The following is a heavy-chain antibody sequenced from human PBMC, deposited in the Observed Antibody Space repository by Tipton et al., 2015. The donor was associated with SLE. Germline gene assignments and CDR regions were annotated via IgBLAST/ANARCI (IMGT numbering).Heavy chain of an antibody. Sequence: LRLSCNVSGASVSSYYWSWIRQPPGKGLEWIAYINYIGSTNYNPSLKSRVTMSVDTSKNQFSLKLSSVTAADTAVYYCARRRGSSWYEDYFDYWGQGTLVTVSS. V-gene: IGHV4-59*02. CDR1: GASVSSYY. CDR2: INYIGST. D-gene: IGHD6-13*01. CDR3: ARRRGSSWYEDYFDY. J-gene: IGHJ4*02.